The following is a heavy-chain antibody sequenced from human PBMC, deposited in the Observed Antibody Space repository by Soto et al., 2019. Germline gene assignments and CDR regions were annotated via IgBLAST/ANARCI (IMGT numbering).Heavy chain of an antibody. CDR2: IKQDGSAK. Sequence: EVQLVESGGGLVQPGGSLRLSCAGSGFTFSSYWMSWVRQAPDKGLEWVAKIKQDGSAKSYVYSVKGRFTISRDNARNSLSLQMDSLRAEDTAVYYCVRAPREDTGYEYYFDYWGQGTLVTVSS. V-gene: IGHV3-7*01. CDR3: VRAPREDTGYEYYFDY. J-gene: IGHJ4*02. D-gene: IGHD5-12*01. CDR1: GFTFSSYW.